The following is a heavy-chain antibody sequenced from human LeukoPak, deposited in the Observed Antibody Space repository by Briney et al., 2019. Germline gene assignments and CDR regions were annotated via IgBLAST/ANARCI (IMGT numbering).Heavy chain of an antibody. CDR3: ASPGDSSGQDAFDI. CDR1: GGSISSYY. CDR2: IYYSGST. Sequence: SETLSLTCTVSGGSISSYYWSWIRQPPGKGLEWIGYIYYSGSTNYNPSLKSRVTISVDTSKNQFSLKLSSVTAADTAVYYCASPGDSSGQDAFDIWGQGTMVTVSS. D-gene: IGHD3-22*01. J-gene: IGHJ3*02. V-gene: IGHV4-59*12.